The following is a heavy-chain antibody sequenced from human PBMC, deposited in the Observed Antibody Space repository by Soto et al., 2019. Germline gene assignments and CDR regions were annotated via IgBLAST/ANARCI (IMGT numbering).Heavy chain of an antibody. CDR3: ARSVRFMTTVTNIDY. CDR1: GGSISSGGYY. CDR2: IYYSGST. V-gene: IGHV4-31*03. D-gene: IGHD4-17*01. J-gene: IGHJ4*02. Sequence: PSETLSLTCTVSGGSISSGGYYWSWIRQHPGKGLEWVGYIYYSGSTYYNTPLKSRVTISVDTSKNQFSLKLSSVTAADTAVYYCARSVRFMTTVTNIDYWGQGTLVTVSS.